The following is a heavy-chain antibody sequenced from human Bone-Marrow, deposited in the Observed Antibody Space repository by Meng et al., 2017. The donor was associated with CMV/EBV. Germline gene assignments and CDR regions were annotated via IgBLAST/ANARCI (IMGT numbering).Heavy chain of an antibody. CDR3: ARAELRFLEWSLPKYGMDV. CDR2: INHSGST. D-gene: IGHD3-3*01. V-gene: IGHV4-34*01. CDR1: GGSFSGYY. J-gene: IGHJ6*02. Sequence: SETLSPTCAVYGGSFSGYYWSWIRRPPGKGLEWIGEINHSGSTNYNPSLKSRVTISVDTSKNQFSMKLSPVTAADTAVYYCARAELRFLEWSLPKYGMDVWGQGITVTVSS.